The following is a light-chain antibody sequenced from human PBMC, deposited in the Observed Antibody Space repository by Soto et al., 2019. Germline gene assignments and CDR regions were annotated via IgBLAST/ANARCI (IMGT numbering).Light chain of an antibody. J-gene: IGKJ4*01. CDR1: QNINNG. CDR3: QQYHDWPLT. V-gene: IGKV3-15*01. Sequence: EIVMTQSPATLSVSPGERATVSCRASQNINNGLAWYQQKPGQAPSILIYGASTRATGIPATFSGSGSATEFILTISSLRSEDYAVYYCQQYHDWPLTFGGGTKVEI. CDR2: GAS.